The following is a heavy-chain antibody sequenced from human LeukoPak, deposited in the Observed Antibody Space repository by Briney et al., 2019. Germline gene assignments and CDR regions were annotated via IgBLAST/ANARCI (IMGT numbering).Heavy chain of an antibody. CDR1: GGSISSSGYY. D-gene: IGHD4-17*01. CDR3: ARDGGTVTHFDY. V-gene: IGHV4-31*03. Sequence: SQTLSLTCTVSGGSISSSGYYWSWIRQRPGKGLEWVEYIYYNGNTYYNPSLKSRIAISVDTSENQFSLRLTSVTAADTAVYYCARDGGTVTHFDYWGQGTLVTVSS. CDR2: IYYNGNT. J-gene: IGHJ4*02.